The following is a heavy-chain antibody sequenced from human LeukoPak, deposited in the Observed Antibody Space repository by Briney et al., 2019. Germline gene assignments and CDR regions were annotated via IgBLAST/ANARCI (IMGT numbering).Heavy chain of an antibody. D-gene: IGHD5-24*01. CDR1: GGSISSYY. CDR3: ASCRDGYYYYYMDV. Sequence: KASETLSLTCTVSGGSISSYYWSWIRQPPGKGLEWIGFIYHSGYTNYNPSLKRRVTISVDTSKNQFSLKLSSLTAADTAVYYCASCRDGYYYYYMDVWGKGTTVTVSS. V-gene: IGHV4-59*01. CDR2: IYHSGYT. J-gene: IGHJ6*03.